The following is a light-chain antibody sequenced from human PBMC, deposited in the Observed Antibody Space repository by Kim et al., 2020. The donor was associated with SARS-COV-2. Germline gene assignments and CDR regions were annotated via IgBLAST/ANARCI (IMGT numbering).Light chain of an antibody. Sequence: EIMLTQSPDFQSVTPKETVTITCRASENLVYRLHWYQQRPGQSPKLLIRDASQSLSGVPSRFSGSGSGTDFTLTINSLEAEDAATYYCLQTSSLPWTFGQGTKVDIK. V-gene: IGKV6-21*01. CDR1: ENLVYR. CDR3: LQTSSLPWT. CDR2: DAS. J-gene: IGKJ1*01.